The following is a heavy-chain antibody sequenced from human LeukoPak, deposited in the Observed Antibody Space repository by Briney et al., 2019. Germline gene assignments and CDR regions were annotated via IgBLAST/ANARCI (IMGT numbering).Heavy chain of an antibody. V-gene: IGHV3-33*01. D-gene: IGHD5-12*01. CDR3: AREMGLNIVATFGY. Sequence: PGGSLRLSCAASGFTFSNYGMHWVRQAPGKGLEWVAPIWYDGSNKYYADSVQGRFIISRDNSKNTLYLQMNSLRAEDTAVYYCAREMGLNIVATFGYWGQGTLVTVSS. J-gene: IGHJ4*02. CDR1: GFTFSNYG. CDR2: IWYDGSNK.